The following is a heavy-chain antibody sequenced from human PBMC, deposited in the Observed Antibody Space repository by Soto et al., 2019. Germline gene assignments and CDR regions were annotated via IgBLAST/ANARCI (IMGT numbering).Heavy chain of an antibody. J-gene: IGHJ5*02. Sequence: GGSLRLSCAASGFTFSNAWMSWVRQAPGKGLEWVGRIKSKTDGGTTDYAAPVKGRFTISRDDAKNTLYLQMKSLKTEDTAVYYCTPAVRWGRRNWFDPWGQGTLVTVSS. CDR2: IKSKTDGGTT. CDR3: TPAVRWGRRNWFDP. D-gene: IGHD3-16*01. V-gene: IGHV3-15*01. CDR1: GFTFSNAW.